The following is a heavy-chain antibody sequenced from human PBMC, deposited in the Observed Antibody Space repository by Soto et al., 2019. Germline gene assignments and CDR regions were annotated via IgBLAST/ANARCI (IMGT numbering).Heavy chain of an antibody. CDR2: ITGDTNRI. Sequence: EVQLVESGGGLVQPGGSLRLSCAASGFRFSIYSMNWVRQAPGKGLEWSAYITGDTNRIKYADSVKRRFTISRDNAKNSVYLQMNSLRDEDTAVYYCARSVEGHFDYWGQGTVVTVSS. V-gene: IGHV3-48*02. CDR3: ARSVEGHFDY. D-gene: IGHD6-19*01. J-gene: IGHJ4*02. CDR1: GFRFSIYS.